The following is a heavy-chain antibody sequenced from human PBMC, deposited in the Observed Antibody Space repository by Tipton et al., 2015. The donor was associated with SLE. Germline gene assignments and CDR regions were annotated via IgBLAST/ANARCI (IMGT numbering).Heavy chain of an antibody. CDR3: ARETEDTGWIHSRDYIYYYYYVDV. J-gene: IGHJ6*03. CDR1: GGSISSNTW. V-gene: IGHV4-4*02. CDR2: IHHRGTT. D-gene: IGHD6-19*01. Sequence: TLSLTCTVSGGSISSNTWWNWVRQPPGMGLEWIGEIHHRGTTNYNPSLKSRVTISVDTSKNQFSLGLSSVTAADTAVYYCARETEDTGWIHSRDYIYYYYYVDVWGQGTTVTVSS.